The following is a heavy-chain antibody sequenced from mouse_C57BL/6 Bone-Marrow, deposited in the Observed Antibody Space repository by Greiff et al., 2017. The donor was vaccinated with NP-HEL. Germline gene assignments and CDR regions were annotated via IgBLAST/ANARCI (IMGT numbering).Heavy chain of an antibody. J-gene: IGHJ4*01. CDR1: GFSLTSSG. D-gene: IGHD4-1*01. CDR3: ASRTGTRAMDY. V-gene: IGHV2-6*01. Sequence: QVQLKQSGPGLVAPSQSLSITCTVSGFSLTSSGVDWVRQSPGKGLEWLGVIWGVGSTNYNSALKSRLCISKDNSKSQVFLKMNSLQTDDTAMYYCASRTGTRAMDYWGQGTSVTVSS. CDR2: IWGVGST.